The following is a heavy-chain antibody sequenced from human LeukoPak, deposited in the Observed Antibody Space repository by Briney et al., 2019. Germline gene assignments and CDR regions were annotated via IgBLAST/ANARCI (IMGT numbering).Heavy chain of an antibody. D-gene: IGHD3-16*02. J-gene: IGHJ3*02. Sequence: GGSLRLSCAASGFTFSSYGMHWVRQAPGKGLEWVAVISYDGSNKYYADSVKGRFTISRDNSKNTLYLQMNSLRAEDTAVYYCAKDSQDYVWGSYRPGAFDIWGQGTMVTVSS. V-gene: IGHV3-30*18. CDR1: GFTFSSYG. CDR3: AKDSQDYVWGSYRPGAFDI. CDR2: ISYDGSNK.